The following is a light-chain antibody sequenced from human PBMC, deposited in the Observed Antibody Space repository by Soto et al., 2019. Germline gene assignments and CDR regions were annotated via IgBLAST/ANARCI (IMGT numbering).Light chain of an antibody. CDR1: QGISNY. Sequence: DIQMTQSPSSLSASVGDRVTITCRASQGISNYLAWYQQKPGKVPKLLIYAASTLQSGVPSRFSGSGSGTDFPLAISSLQPDDVATYYCQKYNSAPPDTFGQGTKLEIK. V-gene: IGKV1-27*01. J-gene: IGKJ2*01. CDR3: QKYNSAPPDT. CDR2: AAS.